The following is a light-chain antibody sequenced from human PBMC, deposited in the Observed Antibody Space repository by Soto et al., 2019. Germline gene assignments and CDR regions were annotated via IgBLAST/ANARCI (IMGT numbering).Light chain of an antibody. J-gene: IGKJ1*01. CDR3: NQTYITPRM. CDR1: QSISTY. Sequence: DIRMTHSPSSLSASVGDRVTITCRASQSISTYLNWYQQKPGKAPKLLIYAASSLESGVPSRFTGSGSGADFTLTISSLQPEDFATYFCNQTYITPRMFGQGPKVEIX. V-gene: IGKV1-39*01. CDR2: AAS.